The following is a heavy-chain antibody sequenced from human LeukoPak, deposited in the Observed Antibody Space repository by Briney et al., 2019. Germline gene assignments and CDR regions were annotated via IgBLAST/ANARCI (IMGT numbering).Heavy chain of an antibody. CDR1: GDSISTSF. J-gene: IGHJ2*01. Sequence: PSETLSVTCTVSGDSISTSFWSGIWQPPGKGLDWIAYIYHSGTTNYNPSLKSRVTISEDTSKNQVSLNLTSVTAADTAVYYCARQKYDYGANHWYFDLWGRGTLVTGSS. CDR2: IYHSGTT. V-gene: IGHV4-59*08. D-gene: IGHD4/OR15-4a*01. CDR3: ARQKYDYGANHWYFDL.